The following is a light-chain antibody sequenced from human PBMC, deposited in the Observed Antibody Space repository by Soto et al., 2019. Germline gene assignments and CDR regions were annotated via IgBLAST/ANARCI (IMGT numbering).Light chain of an antibody. CDR1: QSISSW. CDR2: KAS. J-gene: IGKJ1*01. CDR3: HQYKSSWT. Sequence: DIQMTQSPSTLSASVGDRVTITCRASQSISSWLAWYQQRPGKAPKLLIYKASSLASGVPSRFSGSGSGTEFTLTISRLQPDDFATFYCHQYKSSWTFGQVTKVEIK. V-gene: IGKV1-5*03.